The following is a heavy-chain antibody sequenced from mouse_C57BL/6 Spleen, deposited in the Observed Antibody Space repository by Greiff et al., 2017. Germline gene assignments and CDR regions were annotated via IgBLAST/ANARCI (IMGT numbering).Heavy chain of an antibody. CDR3: ALSRQLRLQRGYYFDY. D-gene: IGHD3-2*02. V-gene: IGHV1-19*01. Sequence: VQLQQSGPVLVKPGASVKMSCKASGYTFTDYYMNWVKQSHGKSLEWIGVINPYNGGTSYNQKFKGKATLTVDKSSSTAYMELNSLTSEDSAVYYCALSRQLRLQRGYYFDYWGQGTTLTVSS. J-gene: IGHJ2*01. CDR1: GYTFTDYY. CDR2: INPYNGGT.